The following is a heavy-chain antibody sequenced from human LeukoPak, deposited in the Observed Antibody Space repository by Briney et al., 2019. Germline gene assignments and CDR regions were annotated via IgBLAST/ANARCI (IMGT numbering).Heavy chain of an antibody. Sequence: PGGSLRLSCAASGFTFSDYYMNWIRQAPGKGLEWVSYISSSGSTIYYADSVKGRFTISRDNAKNSLYLQMNSLRAEDTAVYYCTSYPYWNYEVGDPWGQGTLVTVSS. CDR3: TSYPYWNYEVGDP. CDR2: ISSSGSTI. V-gene: IGHV3-11*04. J-gene: IGHJ5*02. D-gene: IGHD1-7*01. CDR1: GFTFSDYY.